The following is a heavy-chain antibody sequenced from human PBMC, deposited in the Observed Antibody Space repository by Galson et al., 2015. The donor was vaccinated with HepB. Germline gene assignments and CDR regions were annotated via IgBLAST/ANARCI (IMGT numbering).Heavy chain of an antibody. CDR2: IDWDDDK. CDR1: GFSLSTSGMC. V-gene: IGHV2-70*11. CDR3: ARFLGYSDAFDI. Sequence: PALVKPTQTLTLTRTFSGFSLSTSGMCVSWIRQPPGKALEWLARIDWDDDKYYSTSLKTRLTISKDTSKNQVVLTMTNMDPVDTATYYCARFLGYSDAFDIWGQGTMVTVSS. J-gene: IGHJ3*02. D-gene: IGHD5-18*01.